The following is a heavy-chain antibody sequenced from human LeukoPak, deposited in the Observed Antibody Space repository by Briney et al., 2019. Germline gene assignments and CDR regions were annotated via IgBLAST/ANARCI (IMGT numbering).Heavy chain of an antibody. CDR1: GGSISSGSYY. CDR2: IYTSGST. CDR3: ARVAAGPSSDAFDI. J-gene: IGHJ3*02. D-gene: IGHD6-6*01. Sequence: SETLSLTCTVSGGSISSGSYYWSWIRQPAGKGLEWIGRIYTSGSTNYNPSLKSRVTISVDTSKNQFSLKLSSVTAADTAVYYCARVAAGPSSDAFDIWGQGTMVTVSP. V-gene: IGHV4-61*02.